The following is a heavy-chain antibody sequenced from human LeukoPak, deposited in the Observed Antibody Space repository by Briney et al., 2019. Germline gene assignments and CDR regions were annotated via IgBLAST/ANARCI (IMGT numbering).Heavy chain of an antibody. CDR1: GFTFSSYA. CDR3: VRGTTGYDGFDI. Sequence: GGSLRLSCSASGFTFSSYAMHWVRQAPGKGLEYVSGISNHGGSTYYADSVKGRFTISRDNSKNTLYLQMSSLRAEDTAVYYCVRGTTGYDGFDIWGQGTMVTVSS. D-gene: IGHD1-14*01. CDR2: ISNHGGST. J-gene: IGHJ3*02. V-gene: IGHV3-64D*06.